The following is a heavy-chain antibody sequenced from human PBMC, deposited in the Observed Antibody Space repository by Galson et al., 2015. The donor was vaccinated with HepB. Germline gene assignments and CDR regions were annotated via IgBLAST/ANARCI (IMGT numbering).Heavy chain of an antibody. CDR2: ISYDGSNK. CDR1: GFTFSRYG. V-gene: IGHV3-30*18. CDR3: AKAYYYYGSGSHDAFDI. J-gene: IGHJ3*02. D-gene: IGHD3-10*01. Sequence: SLRLSCAASGFTFSRYGMYWVRQAPGKGLEWVAVISYDGSNKSYADSVKGRFTISRDNSENTLYLQMNSLRAEDTAVYYCAKAYYYYGSGSHDAFDIWGQGTMVTVSS.